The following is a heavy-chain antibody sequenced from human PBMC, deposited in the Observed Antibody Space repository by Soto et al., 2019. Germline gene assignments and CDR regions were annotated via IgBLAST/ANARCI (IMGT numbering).Heavy chain of an antibody. V-gene: IGHV6-1*01. CDR1: GDSVSSNSAA. CDR2: TYYRSKWYS. CDR3: ARENWAAAGGVNWFDP. J-gene: IGHJ5*02. Sequence: SQALSLTCAISGDSVSSNSAAWNWIRQSPSRGLEWLGRTYYRSKWYSDYAVSVKSRITINPDTSKNQFSLQLNSVTPEDTAVYYCARENWAAAGGVNWFDPWGQGTLVTGSS. D-gene: IGHD6-13*01.